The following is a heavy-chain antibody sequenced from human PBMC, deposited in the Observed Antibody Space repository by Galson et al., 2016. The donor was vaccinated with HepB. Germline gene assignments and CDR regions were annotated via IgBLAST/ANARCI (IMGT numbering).Heavy chain of an antibody. CDR1: GYTLTELS. J-gene: IGHJ4*02. D-gene: IGHD6-13*01. V-gene: IGHV1-24*01. CDR3: ATGRRAAAGLDAFDI. CDR2: FDPEDGET. Sequence: SVKVSCKVSGYTLTELSMHWVRQAPGKGLEWMGGFDPEDGETIYAQKFQGRVSMTEDTSTDTAYMELSSLRSEDTAVYYCATGRRAAAGLDAFDIWGQGTLVTGSS.